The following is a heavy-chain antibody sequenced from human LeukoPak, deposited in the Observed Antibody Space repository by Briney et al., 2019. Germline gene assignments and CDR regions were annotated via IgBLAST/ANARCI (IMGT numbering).Heavy chain of an antibody. J-gene: IGHJ4*02. Sequence: GASVKVSCKASGYTFTSYGISWVRQAPGQGLEWMGWISPYNGNTQYAQKVQDRVTMTTDTSTDTAYMELMSLRSDDTAVYYCARDIGLYISSSPPFESWGQGTLVTVSS. V-gene: IGHV1-18*01. CDR2: ISPYNGNT. D-gene: IGHD2-15*01. CDR3: ARDIGLYISSSPPFES. CDR1: GYTFTSYG.